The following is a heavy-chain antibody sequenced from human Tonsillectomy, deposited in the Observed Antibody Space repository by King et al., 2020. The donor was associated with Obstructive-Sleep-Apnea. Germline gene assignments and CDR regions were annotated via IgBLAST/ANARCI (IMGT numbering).Heavy chain of an antibody. V-gene: IGHV3-30*02. CDR1: GFTFSSYG. CDR2: IRYDGSNK. Sequence: QVQLVESGGGVVQPGRSLRLSCAASGFTFSSYGMHWVRQAPGKGLEWVAFIRYDGSNKYYADSVKGRFTISRDNSKNTLYLQMNSLRAEDTAVYYCAKDRNEPPLEKYTIFGVVIKPGDNIGGFDYWGQGTLVTVSS. CDR3: AKDRNEPPLEKYTIFGVVIKPGDNIGGFDY. J-gene: IGHJ4*02. D-gene: IGHD3-3*01.